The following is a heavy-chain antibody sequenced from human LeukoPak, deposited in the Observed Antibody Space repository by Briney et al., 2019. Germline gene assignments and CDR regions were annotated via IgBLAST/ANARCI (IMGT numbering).Heavy chain of an antibody. V-gene: IGHV4-59*02. CDR2: AYYSGST. CDR3: AIGHGGYVLDS. CDR1: GASVSNHY. D-gene: IGHD5-12*01. Sequence: SETLSLTCSVSGASVSNHYCTWIRQPPGKRLEWIGYAYYSGSTKYNASLKSRGTISVDTSKNQFSLRLNSVTAADTAVYYRAIGHGGYVLDSWGQGTLVIGSS. J-gene: IGHJ4*02.